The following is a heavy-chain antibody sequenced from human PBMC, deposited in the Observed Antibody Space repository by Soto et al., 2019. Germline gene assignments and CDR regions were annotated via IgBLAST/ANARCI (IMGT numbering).Heavy chain of an antibody. CDR3: TTDQPHSSRWYNWFDP. Sequence: GGSLRLSCAASGFTFSNAWMSWVRQAPGKGLEWVGRIKSKTDGGTTDYAAPVKGRFTISRDDSKNTLYLQMNILKTEDTAVYYCTTDQPHSSRWYNWFDPWGQGTLVTVSS. CDR1: GFTFSNAW. J-gene: IGHJ5*02. V-gene: IGHV3-15*01. D-gene: IGHD6-13*01. CDR2: IKSKTDGGTT.